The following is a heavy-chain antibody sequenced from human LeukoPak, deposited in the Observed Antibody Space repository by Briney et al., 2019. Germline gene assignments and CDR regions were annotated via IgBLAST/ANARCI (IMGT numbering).Heavy chain of an antibody. CDR1: GGSISSHY. V-gene: IGHV4-59*11. Sequence: SETLSLTCTLSGGSISSHYWSWIRQPPGKGLEWIGYTYYCGSPNYHPSLKTRATISGDTSKNQFSLKLSSVTAADTAVYYWARDDPYCGGDCYAIDSGGQGTMVTVSS. D-gene: IGHD2-21*02. CDR2: TYYCGSP. CDR3: ARDDPYCGGDCYAIDS. J-gene: IGHJ3*02.